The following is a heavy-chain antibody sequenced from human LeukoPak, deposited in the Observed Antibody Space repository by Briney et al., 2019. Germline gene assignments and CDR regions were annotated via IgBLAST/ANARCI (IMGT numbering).Heavy chain of an antibody. V-gene: IGHV4-59*08. J-gene: IGHJ4*02. Sequence: SATLSLTCTVSGGSMSSYYWSWIRQPPGKGLEWIGYIYYSGSTKYNPSLKSRVTISVDTSKNQFSLKLSSVTAADTAVYYCARGARAGYNLEPFDYRGQGTLVTVSS. CDR3: ARGARAGYNLEPFDY. CDR1: GGSMSSYY. D-gene: IGHD5-24*01. CDR2: IYYSGST.